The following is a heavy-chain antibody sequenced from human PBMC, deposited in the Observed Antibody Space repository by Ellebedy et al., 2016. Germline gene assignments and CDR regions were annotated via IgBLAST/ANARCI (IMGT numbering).Heavy chain of an antibody. CDR1: GGSFSGYY. V-gene: IGHV4-34*01. Sequence: SETLSLTXAVYGGSFSGYYWSWIRQPPGKGLEWIGEINHSGSTNYNPSLKSRVTISVDTSKNQFSLKLSSVTAADTAVYYCARAASDIVVVVAATISDGGWFDPWGQGTLVTVSS. D-gene: IGHD2-15*01. CDR3: ARAASDIVVVVAATISDGGWFDP. J-gene: IGHJ5*02. CDR2: INHSGST.